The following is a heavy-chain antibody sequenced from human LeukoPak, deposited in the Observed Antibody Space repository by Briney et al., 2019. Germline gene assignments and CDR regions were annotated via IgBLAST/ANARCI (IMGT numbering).Heavy chain of an antibody. D-gene: IGHD6-13*01. J-gene: IGHJ4*02. Sequence: SETLSLTCAVYGGSFSGYYYTWIRQFPGKGLEWIGEINPTGSTNYNSSLKSRLTISADTSNNQFSLNLSSVTAADTAVYYCARPRYSSRSVDYWGQGTLVTVSS. CDR1: GGSFSGYY. CDR2: INPTGST. CDR3: ARPRYSSRSVDY. V-gene: IGHV4-34*01.